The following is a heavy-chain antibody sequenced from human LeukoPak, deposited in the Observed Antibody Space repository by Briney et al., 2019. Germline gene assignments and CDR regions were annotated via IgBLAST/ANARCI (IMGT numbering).Heavy chain of an antibody. CDR3: ARGAGGNGGLY. CDR2: IIPIFGTA. Sequence: GASVRVSCKASGGTFSSYAISWVRQAPGQGLEWMGGIIPIFGTANYAQKFQGRVTITADESTSTAYMELSSLRSEDTAVYYCARGAGGNGGLYWGQGTLVTVSS. V-gene: IGHV1-69*13. D-gene: IGHD4-23*01. J-gene: IGHJ4*02. CDR1: GGTFSSYA.